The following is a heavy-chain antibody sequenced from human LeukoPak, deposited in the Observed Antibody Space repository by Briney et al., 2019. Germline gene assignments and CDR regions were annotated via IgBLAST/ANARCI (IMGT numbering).Heavy chain of an antibody. CDR1: GGSISSSSYY. CDR2: IYYSGST. J-gene: IGHJ4*02. CDR3: ARPQYCYGYNY. V-gene: IGHV4-39*01. D-gene: IGHD5-18*01. Sequence: SETLSLTCTVSGGSISSSSYYWGWIRQPPGKGLEWIGSIYYSGSTYYNPSLKSRVTISVDTSKNQFSLKLSSVTAADTAVYYCARPQYCYGYNYWGQGTLVTVSS.